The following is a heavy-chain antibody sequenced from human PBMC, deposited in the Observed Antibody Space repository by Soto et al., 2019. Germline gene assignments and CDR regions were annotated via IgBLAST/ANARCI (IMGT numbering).Heavy chain of an antibody. CDR3: ARDGDIVVVPAAISYYYYYGMDV. J-gene: IGHJ6*02. CDR2: INPNSGDT. V-gene: IGHV1-2*02. Sequence: ASVKVSCKASGYTFIGYYMHWVRQAPGQGLEWMGWINPNSGDTNYAEKFQGRVTMTRDTSTSTVYMELSSLISEDTAVYYCARDGDIVVVPAAISYYYYYGMDVWGQGTTVTVSS. CDR1: GYTFIGYY. D-gene: IGHD2-2*02.